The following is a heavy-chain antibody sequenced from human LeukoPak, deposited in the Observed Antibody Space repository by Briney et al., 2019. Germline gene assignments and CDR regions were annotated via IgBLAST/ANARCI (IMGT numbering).Heavy chain of an antibody. Sequence: GGSLRLSCAASGFTFNSYWMSWVRQAPGKGLEWVANIKQDGSEKYYVDSVKGRFTISRDNAKNSLYLQMNSLRAEDTAVYYCAREAFYGDYRAALDYWGQGTLVTVSS. D-gene: IGHD4-17*01. V-gene: IGHV3-7*01. CDR1: GFTFNSYW. CDR2: IKQDGSEK. J-gene: IGHJ4*02. CDR3: AREAFYGDYRAALDY.